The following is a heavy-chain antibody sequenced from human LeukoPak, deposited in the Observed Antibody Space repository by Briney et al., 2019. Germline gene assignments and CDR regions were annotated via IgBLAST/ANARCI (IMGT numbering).Heavy chain of an antibody. V-gene: IGHV3-21*01. D-gene: IGHD6-19*01. Sequence: SFISSRIYISSSHSVTLLFTISRDTANNSLYLQMTSLRAEDTAVYYCARASSGWYGNFDYWGQGTLVTVSS. J-gene: IGHJ4*02. CDR2: FISSRIYI. CDR3: ARASSGWYGNFDY.